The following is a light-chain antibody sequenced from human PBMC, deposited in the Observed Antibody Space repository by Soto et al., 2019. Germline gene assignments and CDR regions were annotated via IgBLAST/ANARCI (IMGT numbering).Light chain of an antibody. V-gene: IGKV3-15*01. CDR2: GAS. CDR3: QQYNKWPQT. CDR1: QSVSSN. J-gene: IGKJ1*01. Sequence: EIVMTQSPATLSVSPGERATLSCRASQSVSSNLAWYQQKPAHAPRLLIYGASTRATGIPARFSGSGSGTEFTLTISSLQSEDFAVYYCQQYNKWPQTFGQGTKVEIK.